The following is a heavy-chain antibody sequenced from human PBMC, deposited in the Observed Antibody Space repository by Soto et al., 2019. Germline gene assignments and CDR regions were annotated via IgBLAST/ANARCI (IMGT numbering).Heavy chain of an antibody. D-gene: IGHD6-19*01. CDR1: GGSISSDNYY. CDR2: IYYSGST. V-gene: IGHV4-39*01. J-gene: IGHJ4*02. Sequence: QLQLQESGPGLVKPSETLSLTCTVSGGSISSDNYYWGWIRQPPGKGLEWIASIYYSGSTYYNPSLKSRVTISVDTSKNQFSLKLSSVTAADTAVYYCARLWGVAGTLDYWGQGTLVTVSS. CDR3: ARLWGVAGTLDY.